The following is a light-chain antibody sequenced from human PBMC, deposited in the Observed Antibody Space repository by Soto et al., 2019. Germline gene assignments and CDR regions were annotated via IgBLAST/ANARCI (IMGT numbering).Light chain of an antibody. J-gene: IGLJ3*02. CDR2: DTS. CDR1: TGAVTSAHY. Sequence: QAVVTQEPSLTVSPGGTVTLTCGSSTGAVTSAHYPYWFQQKPGQAPRTLIFDTSNRQSWTPARFSGSLLGGKAALTLSGAQPEDEAEYYCLLSYSGARAGVFGGGTMLTVL. V-gene: IGLV7-46*01. CDR3: LLSYSGARAGV.